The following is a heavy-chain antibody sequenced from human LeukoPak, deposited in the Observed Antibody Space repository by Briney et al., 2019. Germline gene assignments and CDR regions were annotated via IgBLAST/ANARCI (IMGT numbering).Heavy chain of an antibody. Sequence: GGSLRLSCAASGFTFSSYGMHWVRQAPGKGLAWVAFIRYDGSNKYYADSVKGRFTISRDNSKNTLYLQMNSLRAEDTAVYYCAKVIAAAGTDGFDYWGQGTLVTVSS. CDR3: AKVIAAAGTDGFDY. J-gene: IGHJ4*02. CDR2: IRYDGSNK. CDR1: GFTFSSYG. D-gene: IGHD6-13*01. V-gene: IGHV3-30*02.